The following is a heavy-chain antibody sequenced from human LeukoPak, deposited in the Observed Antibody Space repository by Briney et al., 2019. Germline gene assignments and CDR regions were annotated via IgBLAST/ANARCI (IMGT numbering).Heavy chain of an antibody. CDR1: GFIFSSYG. Sequence: PGGSLRLSCAASGFIFSSYGMNWVRQAPGKGLEWVSYISNSGTTIYYADSVKGRFTISRDNSKNSLYLQMNSLRAEDTAVYYCARDRRFDPWGQGTLVTVSS. CDR2: ISNSGTTI. CDR3: ARDRRFDP. V-gene: IGHV3-48*03. J-gene: IGHJ5*02.